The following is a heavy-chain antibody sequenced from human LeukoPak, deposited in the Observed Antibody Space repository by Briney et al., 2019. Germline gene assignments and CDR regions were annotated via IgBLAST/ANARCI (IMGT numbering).Heavy chain of an antibody. J-gene: IGHJ3*02. V-gene: IGHV3-7*03. CDR2: IKQDGSEK. Sequence: GGSLRLSCTASGFTFSSYWMSWVRQAPGKGLEWVANIKQDGSEKYYVDSVKGRFTISRDNAKNSLYLQMNSLRAEDTAVYYCARDPVPAANTNAFDIWGQGTMVTVSS. CDR3: ARDPVPAANTNAFDI. CDR1: GFTFSSYW. D-gene: IGHD2-2*01.